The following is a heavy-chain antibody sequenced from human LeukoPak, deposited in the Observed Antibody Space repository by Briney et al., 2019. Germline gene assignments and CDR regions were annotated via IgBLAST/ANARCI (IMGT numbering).Heavy chain of an antibody. D-gene: IGHD4-17*01. J-gene: IGHJ4*02. CDR1: GGSISSGSYY. V-gene: IGHV4-61*02. CDR3: ARDVDDYVSSGRPFDY. CDR2: IYTSGST. Sequence: SETLSLTCTVSGGSISSGSYYWSWIRQPAGKGLEWIGRIYTSGSTNYNPSLKSRVTISVDTSKNQFSLKLSSVTAADTAVYYCARDVDDYVSSGRPFDYWGQGTLVTVSS.